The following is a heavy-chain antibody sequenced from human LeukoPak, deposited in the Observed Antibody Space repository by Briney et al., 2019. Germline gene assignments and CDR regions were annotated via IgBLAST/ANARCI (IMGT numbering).Heavy chain of an antibody. J-gene: IGHJ4*02. CDR1: GYTFTNYY. D-gene: IGHD1-26*01. CDR3: ARGLLAVGATYFDY. V-gene: IGHV7-4-1*02. CDR2: INTNTGNP. Sequence: ASVKVSCKASGYTFTNYYMHWVRQAPGQGLEWMGWINTNTGNPTYAQGFTGRFVFSLDTSVSTAYLQISSLKAEDTAVYYCARGLLAVGATYFDYWGQGTLVTVSS.